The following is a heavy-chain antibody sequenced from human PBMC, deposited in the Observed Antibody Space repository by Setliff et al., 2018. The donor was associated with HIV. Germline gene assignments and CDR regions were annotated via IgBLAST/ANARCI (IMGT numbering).Heavy chain of an antibody. Sequence: GGSLRLSCAASGFTFSSYAMSWIRQAPGKGLEWVANIKQDGSEKYYVDSVKGRFTISRDNAKNSLFLQMNSLRAEDTAVYYCVRDGGSTSYNFLYYYGMDVWGQGTTVTVSS. CDR3: VRDGGSTSYNFLYYYGMDV. D-gene: IGHD2-2*01. CDR2: IKQDGSEK. J-gene: IGHJ6*02. CDR1: GFTFSSYA. V-gene: IGHV3-7*01.